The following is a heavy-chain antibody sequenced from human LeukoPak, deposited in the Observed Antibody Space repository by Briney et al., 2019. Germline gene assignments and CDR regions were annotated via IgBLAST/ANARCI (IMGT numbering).Heavy chain of an antibody. CDR2: INSDGSST. CDR3: AWEGLPDAFDI. V-gene: IGHV3-74*01. D-gene: IGHD2-21*02. Sequence: PGGSLRLSCAASGFTFSSYEMNWVRQAPGKGLEWVSRINSDGSSTSYADSVKGRFTISRDNAKNTLYLQMNSLRVQDTAVYYCAWEGLPDAFDIWGQGTMVTVSS. CDR1: GFTFSSYE. J-gene: IGHJ3*02.